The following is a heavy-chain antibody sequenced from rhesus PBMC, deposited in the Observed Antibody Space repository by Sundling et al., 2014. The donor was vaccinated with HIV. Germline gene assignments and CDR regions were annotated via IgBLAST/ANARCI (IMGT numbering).Heavy chain of an antibody. J-gene: IGHJ4*01. V-gene: IGHV4-127*01. CDR2: IGGSSGNT. CDR3: ARVIFTSSGNY. CDR1: GNSITSGFG. Sequence: QVQLQESGPGLVKPSETLSLTCAVSGNSITSGFGWSWIRQPPGKGLEWIGYIGGSSGNTNYNPSLKSRVTISKDTSKNQFSLNLSSVTAADTAVYYCARVIFTSSGNYWGQGVLVTVSS. D-gene: IGHD2-27*01.